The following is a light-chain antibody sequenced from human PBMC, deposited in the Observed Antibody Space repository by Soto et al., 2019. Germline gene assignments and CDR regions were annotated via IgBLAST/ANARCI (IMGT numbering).Light chain of an antibody. J-gene: IGKJ3*01. Sequence: DIQMTQSPSSLSASVGDRVTITCRASQGISNFLVWYQQKPGKVPKVLIYAASTLQSGVPSRFSVSGSGTDFTLTISSLQSEDVATYYCQKYSSAPFTFGPGTKVDIK. CDR1: QGISNF. V-gene: IGKV1-27*01. CDR3: QKYSSAPFT. CDR2: AAS.